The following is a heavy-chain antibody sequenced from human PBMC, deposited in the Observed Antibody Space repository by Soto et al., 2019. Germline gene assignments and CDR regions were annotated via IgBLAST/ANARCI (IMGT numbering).Heavy chain of an antibody. J-gene: IGHJ4*02. Sequence: GGSLRLSCAASGFTFSSYAMHWVRQAPGKGLEWVAVISYDGSNKYYADSVKGRFTISRDNSKNTLYLQMNSPRAEDTAVYYCARERFLEWLLSGYFDYWGQGTLVTVSS. CDR3: ARERFLEWLLSGYFDY. D-gene: IGHD3-3*01. V-gene: IGHV3-30-3*01. CDR1: GFTFSSYA. CDR2: ISYDGSNK.